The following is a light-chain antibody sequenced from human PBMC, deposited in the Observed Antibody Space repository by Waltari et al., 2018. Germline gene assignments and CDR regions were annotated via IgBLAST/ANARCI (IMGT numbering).Light chain of an antibody. CDR3: CSYAGSYTDVV. Sequence: QSALTQPRSVSGSHGQSVTISCTGLSSALGGYNYVSWYQQPPAKAPKLTIYDVSKRPSGVPDRFSGSKSGNTASLTISGLQAEDETDYYCCSYAGSYTDVVFGGGTKLTVL. CDR1: SSALGGYNY. J-gene: IGLJ2*01. V-gene: IGLV2-11*01. CDR2: DVS.